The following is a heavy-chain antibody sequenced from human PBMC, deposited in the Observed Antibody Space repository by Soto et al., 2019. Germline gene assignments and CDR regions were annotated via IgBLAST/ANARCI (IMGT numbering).Heavy chain of an antibody. Sequence: GGSLRLSCAASGFTFSHARMSWVRQAPGKGLEWVGRIKSKADGETKDYGAPVRGRFTISRDDSQDILYLHMNSLRIEDTAVYYCCVIKRRDPYSSSGYTFDPWGSGTQVPVSS. J-gene: IGHJ5*02. V-gene: IGHV3-15*01. CDR3: CVIKRRDPYSSSGYTFDP. D-gene: IGHD4-4*01. CDR1: GFTFSHAR. CDR2: IKSKADGETK.